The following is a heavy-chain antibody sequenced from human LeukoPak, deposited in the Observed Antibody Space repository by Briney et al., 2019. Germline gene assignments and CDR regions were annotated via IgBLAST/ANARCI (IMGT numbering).Heavy chain of an antibody. Sequence: PGGSLTLSCAVSGFTFSSYSMSWVRQAPGKGLEWVGSISGSGGSTYYPDFRKGWFRICRDNSKKTLYLQRNSLSAEDRAVYYCAKPVSGGRYCSGGSCYVLAYWGQGTLVTVSS. J-gene: IGHJ4*02. D-gene: IGHD2-15*01. V-gene: IGHV3-23*01. CDR2: ISGSGGST. CDR3: AKPVSGGRYCSGGSCYVLAY. CDR1: GFTFSSYS.